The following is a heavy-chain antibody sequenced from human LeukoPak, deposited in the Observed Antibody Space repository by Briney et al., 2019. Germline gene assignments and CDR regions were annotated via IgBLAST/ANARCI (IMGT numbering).Heavy chain of an antibody. CDR1: GFTFSSYW. Sequence: SGGSLRLSCAASGFTFSSYWMSWVRQAPGKGLEWVANIKQDGSEKYYVDSVKGRFTISRDNAKNSLYLQMNSLRAEDTAVYYCASLVGLRFLEWLSPLDYWGQETLVTVSS. J-gene: IGHJ4*02. D-gene: IGHD3-3*01. CDR3: ASLVGLRFLEWLSPLDY. V-gene: IGHV3-7*01. CDR2: IKQDGSEK.